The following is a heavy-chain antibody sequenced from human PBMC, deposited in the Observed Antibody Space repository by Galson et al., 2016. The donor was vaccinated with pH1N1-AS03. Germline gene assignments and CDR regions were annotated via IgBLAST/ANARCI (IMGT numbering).Heavy chain of an antibody. J-gene: IGHJ4*02. D-gene: IGHD3-3*01. V-gene: IGHV5-51*01. Sequence: QSGAEVKKPGESLKISCKGSGYRFTSYWIGWVRQMPGKGLEWMGVIYPGDSGTRYSPSFQGQVTISVDKSISTAYLQWSSLEASDTAMYYCAIRVDFWSGLPYYFDYWGQGTLSPSPQ. CDR3: AIRVDFWSGLPYYFDY. CDR1: GYRFTSYW. CDR2: IYPGDSGT.